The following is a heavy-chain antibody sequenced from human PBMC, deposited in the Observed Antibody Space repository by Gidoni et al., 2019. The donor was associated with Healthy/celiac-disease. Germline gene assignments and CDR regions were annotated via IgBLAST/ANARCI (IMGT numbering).Heavy chain of an antibody. D-gene: IGHD3-3*01. CDR1: GGPFSSYA. Sequence: QVQLVQSGAEVKKPGSSVKVSCKASGGPFSSYAISWVRQAPGQGLEWMGGIIPIFGTANYAQKFQGRVTITADESTSTAYMELSSLRSEDTAVYYCARLQYYDFWSGNNWFDPWGQGTLVTVSS. CDR2: IIPIFGTA. CDR3: ARLQYYDFWSGNNWFDP. J-gene: IGHJ5*02. V-gene: IGHV1-69*01.